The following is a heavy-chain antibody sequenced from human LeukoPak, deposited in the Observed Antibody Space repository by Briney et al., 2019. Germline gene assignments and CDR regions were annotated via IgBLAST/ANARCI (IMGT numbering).Heavy chain of an antibody. V-gene: IGHV1-8*01. J-gene: IGHJ6*02. CDR3: ARAAGGDYALYYYYGMDV. CDR1: GYTFTIYD. D-gene: IGHD4-17*01. CDR2: MNPDSGNT. Sequence: ASVNVSFKASGYTFTIYDINWVRQATGQGLEWMGWMNPDSGNTGYSQKFQGRVTMTRNTSISTAYMELSSLRSEDTAVYYCARAAGGDYALYYYYGMDVWGQGTTVTVSS.